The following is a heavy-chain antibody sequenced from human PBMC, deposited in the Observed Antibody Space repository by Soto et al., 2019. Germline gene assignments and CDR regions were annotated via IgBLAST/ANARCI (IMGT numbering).Heavy chain of an antibody. J-gene: IGHJ4*02. Sequence: SVKVSCKASGGTFSRYRFNWVRQARGQGLEWLGGIVPIYRTADYAQKFQGRVTITADESTRTVYLELSSLKSQDTALYYCARDSGAKLSSSWGQGTLVTVSS. CDR1: GGTFSRYR. V-gene: IGHV1-69*13. D-gene: IGHD6-13*01. CDR3: ARDSGAKLSSS. CDR2: IVPIYRTA.